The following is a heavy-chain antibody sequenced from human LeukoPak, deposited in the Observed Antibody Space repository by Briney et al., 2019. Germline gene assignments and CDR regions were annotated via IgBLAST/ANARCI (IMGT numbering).Heavy chain of an antibody. V-gene: IGHV3-21*01. CDR3: ARDWGTAMGSNWFDP. J-gene: IGHJ5*02. CDR2: ISSSSSYI. Sequence: GGSLRLSCAASGFTFSSYSMNWVRQAPGKGLEWVSSISSSSSYIYYADSVKGRFTIPRDNAKNSLYLQMNSLRAEDTAVYYCARDWGTAMGSNWFDPWGQGTLVTVSS. D-gene: IGHD5-18*01. CDR1: GFTFSSYS.